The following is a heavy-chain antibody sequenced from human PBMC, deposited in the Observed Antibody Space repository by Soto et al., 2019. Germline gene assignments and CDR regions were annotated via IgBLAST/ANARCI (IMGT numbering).Heavy chain of an antibody. D-gene: IGHD3-9*01. CDR3: ARENYDILTGWGVNYYYYGMDL. CDR2: IIPIFGTA. J-gene: IGHJ6*02. CDR1: GGTFSSYA. Sequence: QVQLVQSGAEVKKPGSSVKVSCKASGGTFSSYAISWVRQAPGQGLEWMGGIIPIFGTANYAQKFQGRVTITADESTSTAYMELSSLRSEDTAVYYCARENYDILTGWGVNYYYYGMDLWGQGTTVTVSS. V-gene: IGHV1-69*01.